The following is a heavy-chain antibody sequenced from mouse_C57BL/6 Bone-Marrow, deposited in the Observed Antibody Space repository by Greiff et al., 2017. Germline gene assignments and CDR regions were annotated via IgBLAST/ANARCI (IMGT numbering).Heavy chain of an antibody. V-gene: IGHV8-12*01. J-gene: IGHJ1*03. Sequence: QVTLKESGPGLLQSSQTLSLTCSFSGFSLSTSGMGVSWIRQPSGMGLEWLAHTYWDDDKRSNPSLKSRLTISKDTSRNQVFLKITSVDTADTATYYCARRDLWYFDVWGTGTTVTVSS. CDR2: TYWDDDK. CDR1: GFSLSTSGMG. CDR3: ARRDLWYFDV.